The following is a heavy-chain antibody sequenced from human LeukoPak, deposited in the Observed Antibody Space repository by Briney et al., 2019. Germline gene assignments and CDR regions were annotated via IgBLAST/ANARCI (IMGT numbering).Heavy chain of an antibody. CDR1: GGSISSYY. D-gene: IGHD1-26*01. V-gene: IGHV4-59*01. J-gene: IGHJ4*02. CDR3: ARAYGSYSFDY. CDR2: GSYSGST. Sequence: PSETLSLTCTVSGGSISSYYWNWIRQPPGKGLEWIGYGSYSGSTDYNPSLKSRVIISVDTSKNQFSLKLSSVTAADTAVYYCARAYGSYSFDYWGQGTLVTVSS.